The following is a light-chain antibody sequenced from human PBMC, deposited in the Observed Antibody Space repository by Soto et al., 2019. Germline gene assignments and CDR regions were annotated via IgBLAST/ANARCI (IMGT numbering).Light chain of an antibody. V-gene: IGKV3-11*01. CDR3: QQRGNWPPT. J-gene: IGKJ3*01. CDR1: QSVSSF. CDR2: DAS. Sequence: EIVLTQSPATLSLSPGERATLSCRASQSVSSFLAWYQQKPGQPPRLLIYDASNRATGIPGRFSGSGSGTDFTLTISSLEPEDFAAYYCQQRGNWPPTFGPGT.